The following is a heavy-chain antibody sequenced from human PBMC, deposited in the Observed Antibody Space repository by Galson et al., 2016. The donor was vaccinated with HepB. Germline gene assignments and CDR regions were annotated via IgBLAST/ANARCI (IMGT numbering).Heavy chain of an antibody. J-gene: IGHJ6*03. V-gene: IGHV4-39*01. CDR1: GASMRTGDYY. CDR3: ARHGSGSFNYYYYYYMDV. Sequence: SETLSLTCTVSGASMRTGDYYWTWIRQPPGKGLEWIGSIHYSGSTYYNPSPKSRVTISVDTSKNQFPLKLSSVTAADTAVYYCARHGSGSFNYYYYYYMDVWGKGTTVTVSS. D-gene: IGHD3-10*01. CDR2: IHYSGST.